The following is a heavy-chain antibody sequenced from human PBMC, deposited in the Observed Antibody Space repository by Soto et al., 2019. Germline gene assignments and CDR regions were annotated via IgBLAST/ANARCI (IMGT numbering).Heavy chain of an antibody. CDR2: INHSGST. V-gene: IGHV4-34*01. CDR3: ASDGKRVSAVAGLDY. J-gene: IGHJ4*02. Sequence: SETLSLTCAVYGGSLSCYYWSWIRQPPGKGLEWIGEINHSGSTNYNPSLKSRVTISVDTSKNQFSLKLSSVTAADTAVYYCASDGKRVSAVAGLDYWGQGTLVTVSS. D-gene: IGHD6-19*01. CDR1: GGSLSCYY.